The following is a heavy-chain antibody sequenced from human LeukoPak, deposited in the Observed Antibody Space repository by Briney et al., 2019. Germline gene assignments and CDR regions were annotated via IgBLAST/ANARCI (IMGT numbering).Heavy chain of an antibody. Sequence: PSETLSLTCTVSGGSISSSSSYWGWIRQPAGKGLERIGSIYYSGSTHYNPSLRSRVTIFVDTSKNQFSLKLTSVTAADTAVYYCARHSPDHTAMFGWGQGTLVTVSS. CDR2: IYYSGST. V-gene: IGHV4-39*01. CDR3: ARHSPDHTAMFG. CDR1: GGSISSSSSY. J-gene: IGHJ4*02. D-gene: IGHD5-18*01.